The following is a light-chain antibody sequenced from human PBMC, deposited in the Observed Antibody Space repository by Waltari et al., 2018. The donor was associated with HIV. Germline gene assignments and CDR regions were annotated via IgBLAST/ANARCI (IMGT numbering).Light chain of an antibody. CDR3: NSRDSSGHWF. CDR1: SVRSYY. J-gene: IGLJ3*02. V-gene: IGLV3-19*01. Sequence: SSELAQDPAVSVALGQTVRITCPGDSVRSYYASWYQQKPGQAPVLVVYGENNRPSGIPDRFSGSSSGNTSSLTSAGAQAEDEADYCCNSRDSSGHWFFGGGTKVTVL. CDR2: GEN.